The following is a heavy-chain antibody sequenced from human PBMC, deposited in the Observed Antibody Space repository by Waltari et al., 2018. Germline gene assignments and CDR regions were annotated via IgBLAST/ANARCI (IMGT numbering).Heavy chain of an antibody. D-gene: IGHD6-19*01. J-gene: IGHJ3*02. CDR2: TTVGGNT. V-gene: IGHV4-39*01. CDR3: ARQKGQWLWAFDI. CDR1: ASSIIGHDYW. Sequence: QLQLQESGPGLVKPSETLSLTCTVPASSIIGHDYWWGWIRQPPGKVLEWMCSTTVGGNTHFNPSLQSRVTIFVDPSKNQVSLKLTSATAADTAVYYCARQKGQWLWAFDIWGQGTMVSVSS.